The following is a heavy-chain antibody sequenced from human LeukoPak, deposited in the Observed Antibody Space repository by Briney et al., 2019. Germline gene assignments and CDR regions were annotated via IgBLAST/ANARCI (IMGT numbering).Heavy chain of an antibody. J-gene: IGHJ4*02. D-gene: IGHD6-6*01. CDR2: INHSGST. V-gene: IGHV4-34*01. Sequence: PSETPSLTCAVYGGSFSGYYWSWIRQPPGKGLEWIGEINHSGSTNYNPSLKSRVTISVDTSKNQFSLKLSSVTAADTAVYYCAKSIAARRAGYYFDYWGQGTLVTVSS. CDR3: AKSIAARRAGYYFDY. CDR1: GGSFSGYY.